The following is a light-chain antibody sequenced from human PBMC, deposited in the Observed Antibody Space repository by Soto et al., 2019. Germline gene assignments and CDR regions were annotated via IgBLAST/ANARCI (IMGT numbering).Light chain of an antibody. Sequence: QSVLTQPPSVSGAPRQRVTISCSGSRSNIGNNAVNWYQQFPGRAPKLLIYYDDLLPSGVSDRFSGSKSGTSASLAISGPQSEDEADYYCATWDDSLNGQVFGGGTKVTVL. J-gene: IGLJ2*01. CDR1: RSNIGNNA. CDR2: YDD. CDR3: ATWDDSLNGQV. V-gene: IGLV1-36*01.